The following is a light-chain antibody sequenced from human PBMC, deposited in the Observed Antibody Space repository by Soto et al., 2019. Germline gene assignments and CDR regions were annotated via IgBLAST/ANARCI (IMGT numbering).Light chain of an antibody. V-gene: IGKV1-5*03. Sequence: DIQMTQSPSTLSASVGDRVTITCRASQSISSWLAWYQQKPGKAPKVLIYKASSLESGVPSRFSGSASGTEFTLTISSLQPDDFATYYCRQYNSYPLTFGGGTKLEIK. CDR3: RQYNSYPLT. CDR2: KAS. J-gene: IGKJ4*01. CDR1: QSISSW.